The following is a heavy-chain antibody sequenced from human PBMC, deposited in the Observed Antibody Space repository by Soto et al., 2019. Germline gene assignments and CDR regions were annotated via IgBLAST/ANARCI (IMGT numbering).Heavy chain of an antibody. J-gene: IGHJ6*02. CDR3: ARDAAGMDV. Sequence: QVQLVQSGAEVKKPGSSVKVSCKASGGTFSSYTISWVRQAPGQGLEWMGRIIPILGIANYAQKFQGRVTXXADKSTSTAYMELSSLRSEDTAVYYCARDAAGMDVWGQGTTVTVSS. D-gene: IGHD6-25*01. CDR2: IIPILGIA. CDR1: GGTFSSYT. V-gene: IGHV1-69*08.